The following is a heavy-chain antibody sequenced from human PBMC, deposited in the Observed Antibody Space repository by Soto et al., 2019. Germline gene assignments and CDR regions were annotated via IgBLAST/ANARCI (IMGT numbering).Heavy chain of an antibody. CDR3: ATDYCSGGXCYSPHPG. CDR2: IIPIFGTA. V-gene: IGHV1-69*13. D-gene: IGHD2-15*01. J-gene: IGHJ4*02. CDR1: GGTFSSYA. Sequence: SVKVSCKASGGTFSSYAISWVRQAPGQGLEWMGGIIPIFGTANYAQKFQGRVTITADESTSTAYMELRSLRSEDTAVYYCATDYCSGGXCYSPHPGWGQGTRVTVSS.